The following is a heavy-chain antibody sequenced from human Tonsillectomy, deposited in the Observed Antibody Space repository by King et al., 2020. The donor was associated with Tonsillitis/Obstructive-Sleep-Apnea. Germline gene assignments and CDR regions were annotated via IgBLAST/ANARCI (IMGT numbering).Heavy chain of an antibody. CDR3: ARDPLEYCSVGSCSKEY. D-gene: IGHD2-15*01. J-gene: IGHJ4*02. V-gene: IGHV1-18*01. CDR2: IRSYNG. Sequence: QLVQSGAEVKKPGASVKVSCKASGYTFTSYGISWVRQAPGQGLEWVGWIRSYNGNTSTAYMELRSLRSDDTAVYYCARDPLEYCSVGSCSKEYWGQGTLVTVSS. CDR1: GYTFTSYG.